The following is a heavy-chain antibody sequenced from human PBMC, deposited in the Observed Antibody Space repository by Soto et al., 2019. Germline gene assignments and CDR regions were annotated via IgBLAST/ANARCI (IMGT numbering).Heavy chain of an antibody. CDR2: IYWNDDK. D-gene: IGHD2-2*02. J-gene: IGHJ6*02. CDR3: ARRLVYTPSFGGMDV. V-gene: IGHV2-5*01. CDR1: GFSLSTTAMG. Sequence: SGPTLVNPTQTLTLTCTFSGFSLSTTAMGVGWIRQPPGKALEWLALIYWNDDKRYSPSLKSRLTITKDTSKNQVVLTMTNMDPVDTATYYCARRLVYTPSFGGMDVWGQGPTGTVS.